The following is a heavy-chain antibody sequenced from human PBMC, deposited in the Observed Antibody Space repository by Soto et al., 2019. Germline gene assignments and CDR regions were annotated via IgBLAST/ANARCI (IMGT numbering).Heavy chain of an antibody. CDR1: GGSISSSSYY. J-gene: IGHJ6*02. D-gene: IGHD6-6*01. V-gene: IGHV4-39*01. Sequence: SETLSLTCTVSGGSISSSSYYWGWIRQPPGKGLEWIWSIYYSGSTYYNPSLKSRVTISVDTSKNQFSLKLSSVTAADTAVYYCARRRGGGSIADYYGMDVWGQGTTVTVSS. CDR2: IYYSGST. CDR3: ARRRGGGSIADYYGMDV.